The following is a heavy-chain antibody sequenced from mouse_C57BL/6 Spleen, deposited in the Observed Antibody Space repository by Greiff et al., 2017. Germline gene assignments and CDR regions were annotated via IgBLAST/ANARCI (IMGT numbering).Heavy chain of an antibody. CDR1: GYTFTSYW. CDR3: ARGEYGNYWYFDV. V-gene: IGHV1-7*01. Sequence: LVESGAELAKPGASVKLSCKASGYTFTSYWMHWVKQRPGQGLEWIGYINPSSGYTKYNQKFKDKATLTADKSSSTAYMQLSSLTYEDSAVYYCARGEYGNYWYFDVWGTGTTVTVSS. CDR2: INPSSGYT. D-gene: IGHD2-1*01. J-gene: IGHJ1*03.